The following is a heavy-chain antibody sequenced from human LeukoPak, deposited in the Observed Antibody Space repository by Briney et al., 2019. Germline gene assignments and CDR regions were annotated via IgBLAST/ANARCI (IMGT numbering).Heavy chain of an antibody. Sequence: ASVKVSCKASGYTFTGYYIHWVRQAPGQGLEWMGWINPNSGGTNYAQKSQGRVTMTRDTSISTAYMELSRLRSEDTAVYYCARDFRGYSYGYYYFDYWGQGTLVTVSS. V-gene: IGHV1-2*02. D-gene: IGHD5-18*01. J-gene: IGHJ4*02. CDR3: ARDFRGYSYGYYYFDY. CDR1: GYTFTGYY. CDR2: INPNSGGT.